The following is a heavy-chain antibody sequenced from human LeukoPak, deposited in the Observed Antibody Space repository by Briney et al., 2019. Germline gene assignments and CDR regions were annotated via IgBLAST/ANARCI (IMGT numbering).Heavy chain of an antibody. CDR3: VRMFSGPLDY. V-gene: IGHV3-74*01. CDR2: INPDGTST. CDR1: GFTFSSSW. Sequence: GGSLRLSCAASGFTFSSSWMHWVRHAPGKGLVWVSRINPDGTSTSYADSVKGRFTISRDDAKNTLYLQMNSLRAEDTAVYYCVRMFSGPLDYWGEGTLVTVS. J-gene: IGHJ4*02. D-gene: IGHD3-10*02.